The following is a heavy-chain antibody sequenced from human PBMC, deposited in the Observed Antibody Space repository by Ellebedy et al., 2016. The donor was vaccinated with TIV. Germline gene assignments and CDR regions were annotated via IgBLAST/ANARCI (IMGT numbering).Heavy chain of an antibody. CDR2: IYQDGSDK. Sequence: PGGSLRLSCVASGFSFRNYWMGWVRQAPGKGLEWVANIYQDGSDKYYVDSVKGRFTISRDNAKNSLYLHLNSLRVEDTAVDYCARRGSYGDYAVQVNNWFDRWGQGTLVTV. J-gene: IGHJ5*02. CDR3: ARRGSYGDYAVQVNNWFDR. D-gene: IGHD4-17*01. V-gene: IGHV3-7*03. CDR1: GFSFRNYW.